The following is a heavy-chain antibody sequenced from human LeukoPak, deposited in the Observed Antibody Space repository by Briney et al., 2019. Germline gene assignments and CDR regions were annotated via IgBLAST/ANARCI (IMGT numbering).Heavy chain of an antibody. CDR2: IYHSGST. D-gene: IGHD3-22*01. V-gene: IGHV4-4*02. CDR3: ATPSNYYDSSGYLFDI. J-gene: IGHJ3*02. CDR1: GGSISSSNW. Sequence: LETLSLTCAVSGGSISSSNWWSWVRQPPGKGLEWIGEIYHSGSTNYNPSLKSRVTISVDKSKNQFPLKLSSVTAADTAVYYCATPSNYYDSSGYLFDIWGQGTMVTVSS.